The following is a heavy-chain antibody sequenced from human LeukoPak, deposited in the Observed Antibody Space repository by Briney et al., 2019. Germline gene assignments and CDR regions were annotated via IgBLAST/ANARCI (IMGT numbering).Heavy chain of an antibody. CDR1: GGSISSYY. D-gene: IGHD3-3*01. CDR3: ARGIFGVVMSMNV. Sequence: SETPSHTCTVSGGSISSYYWSWIRQPPGKGLGGFGYIYYSGSTNYNPSLKSRVTISVDTSKNQFSLKLSSVTAADTAVYYCARGIFGVVMSMNVWGRGTTVTVSS. J-gene: IGHJ6*04. V-gene: IGHV4-59*01. CDR2: IYYSGST.